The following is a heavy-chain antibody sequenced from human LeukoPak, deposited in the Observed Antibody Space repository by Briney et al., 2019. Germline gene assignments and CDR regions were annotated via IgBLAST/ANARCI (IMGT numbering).Heavy chain of an antibody. J-gene: IGHJ6*03. D-gene: IGHD1-26*01. CDR1: GFTFSSYS. CDR3: AKDSKIVGATFRSYHYMDV. Sequence: GGSLRLSCAASGFTFSSYSMNWVRQAPGKGLEWVSYISSSSYIYYADLVKGRFTISRDNAKNSLYLQMNSLRAEDTAVYYCAKDSKIVGATFRSYHYMDVWGKGTAVTVSS. CDR2: ISSSSYI. V-gene: IGHV3-21*05.